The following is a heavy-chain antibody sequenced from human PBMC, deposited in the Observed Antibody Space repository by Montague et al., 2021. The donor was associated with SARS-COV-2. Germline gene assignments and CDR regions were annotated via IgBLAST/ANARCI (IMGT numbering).Heavy chain of an antibody. D-gene: IGHD4-17*01. CDR2: TRQDGSDK. V-gene: IGHV3-7*01. Sequence: SLRLSCAASGFTISSYWMSWVRQAPGKGLEWVANTRQDGSDKYYQDSVRGRFTIFRDNAKNSLYLQMSSLTAEDTGVYYCTRDRDYGDYLNWFNPWGQGTLVTVSS. CDR3: TRDRDYGDYLNWFNP. CDR1: GFTISSYW. J-gene: IGHJ5*02.